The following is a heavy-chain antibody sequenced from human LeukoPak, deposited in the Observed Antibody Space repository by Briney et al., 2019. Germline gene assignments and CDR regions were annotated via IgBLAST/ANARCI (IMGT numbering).Heavy chain of an antibody. D-gene: IGHD2-2*01. J-gene: IGHJ4*02. CDR2: IRYDGSNK. CDR3: AKDIVVVPAAMAFDY. Sequence: PGGSLRLSCAASGFTFSGYGMHWVRQAPGKGLEWGAFIRYDGSNKYYADSVKGRFTISRDNSKNTLYLQMNSLRAEDTAVYYCAKDIVVVPAAMAFDYWGQGTLVTVSS. V-gene: IGHV3-30*02. CDR1: GFTFSGYG.